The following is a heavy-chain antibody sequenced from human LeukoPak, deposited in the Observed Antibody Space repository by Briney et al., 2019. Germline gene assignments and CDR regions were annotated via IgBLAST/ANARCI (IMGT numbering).Heavy chain of an antibody. D-gene: IGHD5-18*01. CDR1: GFTFSSYG. V-gene: IGHV3-30*18. Sequence: GGSLRLSCAASGFTFSSYGMHWVRQAPGKGLEWVAVISYDGSNKYYADSVKGRFTISRDNSKNTLYLQMSSLRAEDTAVYYCVKDQALLWYSYGDDYWGQGTLVTVSS. CDR2: ISYDGSNK. CDR3: VKDQALLWYSYGDDY. J-gene: IGHJ4*02.